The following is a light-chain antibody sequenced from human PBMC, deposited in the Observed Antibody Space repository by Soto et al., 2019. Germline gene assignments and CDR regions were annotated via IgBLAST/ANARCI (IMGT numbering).Light chain of an antibody. Sequence: DIQMTQSPSTLSGSVGDRVTITCRASQTISSWLAWYQQKPGKAPKLLIYKASTLKSGVPSRFSGSGSGTEFTHTIRSLQPDDFATYYCQHYNSYSEAFGQGTKVELK. CDR2: KAS. V-gene: IGKV1-5*03. J-gene: IGKJ1*01. CDR1: QTISSW. CDR3: QHYNSYSEA.